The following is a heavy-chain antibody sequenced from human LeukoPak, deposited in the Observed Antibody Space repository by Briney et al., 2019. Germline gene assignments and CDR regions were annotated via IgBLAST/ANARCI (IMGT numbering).Heavy chain of an antibody. V-gene: IGHV1-18*01. CDR1: GYTFSSYG. D-gene: IGHD1-14*01. CDR3: ARGQLTDDLDY. J-gene: IGHJ4*02. CDR2: ISAYNGKT. Sequence: ASVKVSCKASGYTFSSYGISWVRQAPGQGLEWMGWISAYNGKTKYAQKLQGRVTMTTETSTSTAYMELRSLRSDDTAVYYCARGQLTDDLDYWGQGTLVTVSS.